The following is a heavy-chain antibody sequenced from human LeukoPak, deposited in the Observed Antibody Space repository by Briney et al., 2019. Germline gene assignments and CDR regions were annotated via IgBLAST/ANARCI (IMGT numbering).Heavy chain of an antibody. Sequence: ASVKVSCKASGYTFIYYYMHWVRQAPGQGLEWMGWINPNGGGTNYAQKFQGRVTITSDTSISTAYMELSRLRSDDTAVYYCARDSYSTVHFDYWGQGTLVTVSS. CDR1: GYTFIYYY. D-gene: IGHD4-17*01. CDR2: INPNGGGT. CDR3: ARDSYSTVHFDY. V-gene: IGHV1-2*02. J-gene: IGHJ4*02.